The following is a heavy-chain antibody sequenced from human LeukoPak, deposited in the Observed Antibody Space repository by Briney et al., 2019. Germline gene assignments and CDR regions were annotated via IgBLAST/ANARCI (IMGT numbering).Heavy chain of an antibody. V-gene: IGHV4-39*01. Sequence: SETLSLTCTVSGGSINSGDYYWGWIRQPPGKGLEWIGSIYYSGNTYYNPSLKSRVTISVDTSKNQFSLKLSSVTAADTAVYYCATSGSYLFDYWGQGTLVTVSS. CDR2: IYYSGNT. CDR3: ATSGSYLFDY. CDR1: GGSINSGDYY. D-gene: IGHD1-26*01. J-gene: IGHJ4*02.